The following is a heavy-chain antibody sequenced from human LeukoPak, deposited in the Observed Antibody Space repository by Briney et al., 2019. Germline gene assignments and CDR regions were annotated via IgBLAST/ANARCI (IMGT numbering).Heavy chain of an antibody. CDR3: TCGYCSSTSCYSWFDP. CDR2: FDPEDGET. V-gene: IGHV1-24*01. J-gene: IGHJ5*02. D-gene: IGHD2-2*03. CDR1: GYTLTELS. Sequence: ASVTVSCTVSGYTLTELSMHWVRQAPGKGLEWMGGFDPEDGETIYAQKFQGRVTMTEDTSTDTAYMELSSLRSEDTAVYYCTCGYCSSTSCYSWFDPWGQGTLVTVSS.